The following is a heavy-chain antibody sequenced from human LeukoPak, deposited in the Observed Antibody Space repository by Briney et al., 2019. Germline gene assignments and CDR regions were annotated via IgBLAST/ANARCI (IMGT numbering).Heavy chain of an antibody. CDR1: GFPVRSRY. CDR2: IYSGGTT. J-gene: IGHJ4*03. Sequence: QPGGSLRLSCEVSGFPVRSRYMTWVRQAPGKGLECVSVIYSGGTTYYIDSVKDRFTISRDNSKSTMYLEMNNLRVEDTAVYYCASLEGGPTDGRWGQGTLVTVSS. D-gene: IGHD1-26*01. CDR3: ASLEGGPTDGR. V-gene: IGHV3-53*01.